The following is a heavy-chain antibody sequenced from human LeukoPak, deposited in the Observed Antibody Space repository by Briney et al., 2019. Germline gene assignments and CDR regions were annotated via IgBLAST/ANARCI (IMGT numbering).Heavy chain of an antibody. Sequence: SSETLSLTCAVSGGSISSSNWWSWIRQPPGKGLEWIGEIYHSGSTNYNPSLKSRVTISVDTSKNQFSLKLSSVTAADTAVYYCASLTTVVTPVDYWGQGTLVTVSS. CDR1: GGSISSSNW. J-gene: IGHJ4*02. V-gene: IGHV4-4*02. D-gene: IGHD4-23*01. CDR2: IYHSGST. CDR3: ASLTTVVTPVDY.